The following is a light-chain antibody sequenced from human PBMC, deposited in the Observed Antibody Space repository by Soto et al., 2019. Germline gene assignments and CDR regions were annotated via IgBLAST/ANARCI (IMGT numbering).Light chain of an antibody. CDR2: DAS. V-gene: IGKV3-11*01. Sequence: VVLTQSPATLSFSPWEIGTLSWRASQSISTYLAWYQQKPGQPPRLLIYDASHRATGIPARFGGSGSGTDFTLTISNLEPEDFAVYYCHQRSSWPLTFGGGTKVDI. CDR1: QSISTY. J-gene: IGKJ4*01. CDR3: HQRSSWPLT.